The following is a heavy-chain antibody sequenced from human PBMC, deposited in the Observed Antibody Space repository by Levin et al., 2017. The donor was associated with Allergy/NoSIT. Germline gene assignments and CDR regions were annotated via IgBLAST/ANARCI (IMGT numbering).Heavy chain of an antibody. J-gene: IGHJ4*02. D-gene: IGHD1-26*01. CDR3: ARGGGGYRGNVDS. Sequence: AASVKVSCKASGYSFSGYYMHWVRQAPGQGLEWMGWITPNSGGTNYAQRFQGRVTMTRDTSITTAHMEVSSLRSDDTAIYYCARGGGGYRGNVDSWGQGTLVSVSS. CDR1: GYSFSGYY. V-gene: IGHV1-2*02. CDR2: ITPNSGGT.